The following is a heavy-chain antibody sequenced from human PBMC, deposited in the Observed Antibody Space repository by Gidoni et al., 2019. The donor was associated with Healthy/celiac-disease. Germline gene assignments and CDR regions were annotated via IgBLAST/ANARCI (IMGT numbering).Heavy chain of an antibody. CDR3: ARDPRGYWEFDP. V-gene: IGHV1-46*01. CDR2: IKPSGGST. D-gene: IGHD5-18*01. CDR1: GYTCTSYY. J-gene: IGHJ5*02. Sequence: QVQLVQSVSEVKKPGASVKVSCKSSGYTCTSYYMHWLRQAPGQGLEWMGIIKPSGGSTSYAQKFQGRVTMTRDTSTSTVYMELSSLRSEDTAVYYCARDPRGYWEFDPWGQGTLVTVSS.